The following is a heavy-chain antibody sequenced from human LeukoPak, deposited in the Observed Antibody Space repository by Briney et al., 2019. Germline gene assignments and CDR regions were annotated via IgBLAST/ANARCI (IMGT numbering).Heavy chain of an antibody. Sequence: GASVKVSCKASGYTFTSYYMHWVRQAPGQGREWMGIINPSGGSTSYAQKFQGRVTMTRDTSTSTVYMELSSLRSEDTAVYYCARVTRSTQAFDYWGQGTLVTVSS. D-gene: IGHD2-2*01. CDR1: GYTFTSYY. CDR2: INPSGGST. V-gene: IGHV1-46*01. CDR3: ARVTRSTQAFDY. J-gene: IGHJ4*02.